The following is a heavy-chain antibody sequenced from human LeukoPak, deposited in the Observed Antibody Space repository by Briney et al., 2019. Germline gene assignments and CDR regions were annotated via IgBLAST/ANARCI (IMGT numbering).Heavy chain of an antibody. Sequence: GGSLRLSCAASGFTFSSYAMSWVLSWVRQAPGKGLEWVSSISGSGVNIYYADSVKGRFTISRDTSKNTLYLQMNSLRAEGTAVYYCADSTGYWGQGTLVTVSS. CDR2: ISGSGVNI. CDR3: ADSTGY. D-gene: IGHD1-14*01. J-gene: IGHJ4*02. CDR1: GFTFSSYA. V-gene: IGHV3-23*01.